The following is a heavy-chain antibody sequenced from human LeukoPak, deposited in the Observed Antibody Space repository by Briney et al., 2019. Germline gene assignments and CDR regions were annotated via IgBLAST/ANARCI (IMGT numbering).Heavy chain of an antibody. CDR3: AKDRRDGYTADAFDI. Sequence: GGSLRLSCAASGFTFSSYAMSWVRQAPGKGLECVSAISGSGGSTFYADSVKGRFTISRDNSKNTLYLQMNSLRAEDTAVYYCAKDRRDGYTADAFDIWGQGTMVTVSS. V-gene: IGHV3-23*01. D-gene: IGHD5-24*01. J-gene: IGHJ3*02. CDR2: ISGSGGST. CDR1: GFTFSSYA.